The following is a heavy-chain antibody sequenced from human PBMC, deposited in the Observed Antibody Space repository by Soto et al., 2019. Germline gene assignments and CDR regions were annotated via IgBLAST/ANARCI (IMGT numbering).Heavy chain of an antibody. J-gene: IGHJ6*02. V-gene: IGHV1-3*01. D-gene: IGHD5-18*01. CDR3: ARAPIQLWLQDYYYYYGLDV. CDR1: GYTFTSYA. CDR2: INAGNGNT. Sequence: GASVKVSCKASGYTFTSYAMHWVRQAPGQRLEWIGWINAGNGNTKYSQKFQGRVAITRDTSASTAYMELSSLRSEDTAAYYCARAPIQLWLQDYYYYYGLDVWGQGTTVTVSS.